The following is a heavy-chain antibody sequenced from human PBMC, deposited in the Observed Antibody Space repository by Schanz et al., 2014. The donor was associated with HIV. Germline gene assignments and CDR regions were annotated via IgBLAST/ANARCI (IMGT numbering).Heavy chain of an antibody. J-gene: IGHJ6*02. Sequence: QVQLVQSGAEVREPGASVKVSCKASGNTFSSYYIHWVRQAPGQGLEWMGGIIPTFGVANYAPKFQGRITITADESTSTAYLELRSLRPEDTAMFFCARSFGVGDLGFGVWGQGTTVIVSS. CDR3: ARSFGVGDLGFGV. CDR1: GNTFSSYY. D-gene: IGHD3-3*01. CDR2: IIPTFGVA. V-gene: IGHV1-69*01.